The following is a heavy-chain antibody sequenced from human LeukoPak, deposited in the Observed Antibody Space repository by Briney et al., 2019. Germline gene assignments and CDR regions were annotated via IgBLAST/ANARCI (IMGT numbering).Heavy chain of an antibody. CDR1: GFTFSSYG. D-gene: IGHD1-14*01. V-gene: IGHV3-30-3*01. CDR2: ISYDGSNK. J-gene: IGHJ6*02. Sequence: GRSLRLSCAASGFTFSSYGVHWVRQAPGKGLEWVAVISYDGSNKYNADSVKGRFTISRDNSKNTLYLQMNSLRAEDTAVYYCARMPGANYYYNGMDVWGRGTTVTVSS. CDR3: ARMPGANYYYNGMDV.